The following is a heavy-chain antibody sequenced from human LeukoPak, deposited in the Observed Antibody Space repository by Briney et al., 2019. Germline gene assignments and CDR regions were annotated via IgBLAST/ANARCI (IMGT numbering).Heavy chain of an antibody. Sequence: PGGSLRLSCAGSGFTFSSYAMSWVRQTPGKGLEWVAFIRYDGTNKHYADSVKGRFTISRDNSKNTLYLQMNSLRPEDTAVYYCARGDYDILTGYYRHFDYWGQGTLVTVSS. V-gene: IGHV3-30*02. CDR3: ARGDYDILTGYYRHFDY. CDR1: GFTFSSYA. CDR2: IRYDGTNK. D-gene: IGHD3-9*01. J-gene: IGHJ4*02.